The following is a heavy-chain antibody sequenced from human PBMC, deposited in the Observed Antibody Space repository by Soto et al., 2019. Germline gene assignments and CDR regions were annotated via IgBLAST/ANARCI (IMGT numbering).Heavy chain of an antibody. V-gene: IGHV1-18*01. Sequence: ASVKVSRKASGYSYTSYVISWVRQAPGQGLEWMGWISAYNGNTNYAQKLQGRVTMTTDTSTSTAYMELRSLRSDDTAVYYCARGTRIVGAIYYYYYGMDVWGQGTTVTVS. CDR1: GYSYTSYV. CDR2: ISAYNGNT. CDR3: ARGTRIVGAIYYYYYGMDV. J-gene: IGHJ6*02. D-gene: IGHD1-26*01.